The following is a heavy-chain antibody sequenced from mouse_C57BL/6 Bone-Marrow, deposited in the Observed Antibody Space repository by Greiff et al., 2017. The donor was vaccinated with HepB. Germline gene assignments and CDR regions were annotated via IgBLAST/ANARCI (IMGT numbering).Heavy chain of an antibody. CDR2: IRNKANGYTT. Sequence: EVKLMESGGGLVQPGGSLSLSCAASGFTFTDYYMSWVRQPPGKALEWLGFIRNKANGYTTEYSASVKGRFTISRDNSQSILYLQMNALRAEDSATYYCARDKNYGISDYFDYWGQGTTLTVSS. CDR3: ARDKNYGISDYFDY. CDR1: GFTFTDYY. J-gene: IGHJ2*01. V-gene: IGHV7-3*01. D-gene: IGHD1-1*01.